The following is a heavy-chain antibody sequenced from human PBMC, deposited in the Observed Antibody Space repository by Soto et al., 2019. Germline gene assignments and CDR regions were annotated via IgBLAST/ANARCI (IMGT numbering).Heavy chain of an antibody. CDR1: GCTFRNYA. Sequence: ASVKVSCKATGCTFRNYAMHWVRQAPGQGLEWMGWINGGNGNTKYSQKFQGRVTITRDTSASTAYMELSSLRSEDTAVYYCARDGPIYDILSARYFYGMDVWGQGTTVTVSS. CDR2: INGGNGNT. V-gene: IGHV1-3*01. CDR3: ARDGPIYDILSARYFYGMDV. J-gene: IGHJ6*02. D-gene: IGHD3-9*01.